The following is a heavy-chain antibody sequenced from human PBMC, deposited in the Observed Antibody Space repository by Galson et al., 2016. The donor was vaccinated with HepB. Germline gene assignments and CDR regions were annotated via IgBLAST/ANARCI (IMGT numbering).Heavy chain of an antibody. Sequence: SVKVSCKVSGYTLTELSIDWVRQAPGKGLEWMGGFDPQDGKTNYAQKFQGRVTMTEDTSTDTAYMELTRLRSEDTAVYYCATGPYNDFWSGWDHWGPGTLVTVSS. V-gene: IGHV1-24*01. D-gene: IGHD3-3*01. CDR3: ATGPYNDFWSGWDH. CDR1: GYTLTELS. CDR2: FDPQDGKT. J-gene: IGHJ4*02.